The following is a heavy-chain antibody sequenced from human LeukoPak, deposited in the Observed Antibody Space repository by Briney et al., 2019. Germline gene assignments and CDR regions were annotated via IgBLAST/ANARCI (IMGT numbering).Heavy chain of an antibody. J-gene: IGHJ4*02. D-gene: IGHD6-13*01. Sequence: SETLSLTCTVSGGSISSYYWSWIRQPPGKGLEWIGYIYYSGSTNYNPSLKSRVTISADTSKNQFSLKLSSVTATDTAVYYCARELVAAAGRVFDYWGQGTLVTVSS. CDR2: IYYSGST. CDR3: ARELVAAAGRVFDY. V-gene: IGHV4-59*01. CDR1: GGSISSYY.